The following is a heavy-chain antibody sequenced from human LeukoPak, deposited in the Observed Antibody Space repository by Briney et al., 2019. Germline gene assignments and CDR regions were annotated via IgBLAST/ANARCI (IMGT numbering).Heavy chain of an antibody. D-gene: IGHD3-3*01. CDR2: INHSGST. CDR1: GGSFSGYY. CDR3: AGSYSKPSYYDFWSGYFDY. Sequence: RPSEALSLTCAVYGGSFSGYYWSWIRQPPGKGLEWIGEINHSGSTNYNPSLKSRVTISVDTSKNQFSLKLSSVTAADTAVYYCAGSYSKPSYYDFWSGYFDYWGQGTLVTVSS. J-gene: IGHJ4*02. V-gene: IGHV4-34*01.